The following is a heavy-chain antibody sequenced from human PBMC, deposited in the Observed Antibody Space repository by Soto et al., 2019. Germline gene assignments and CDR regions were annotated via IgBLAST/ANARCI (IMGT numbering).Heavy chain of an antibody. J-gene: IGHJ6*02. CDR1: GGSFGDYA. CDR3: ARSGDFWSGYDYYGMDI. D-gene: IGHD3-3*01. CDR2: IIPISGTR. Sequence: SVKVSCKASGGSFGDYAFSWVRQAPGQGVEWMGGIIPISGTRNYAQKFRGRVTITADKSTTTVYMELSSLRSEDTAVYYCARSGDFWSGYDYYGMDIWGQGTTVTVSS. V-gene: IGHV1-69*06.